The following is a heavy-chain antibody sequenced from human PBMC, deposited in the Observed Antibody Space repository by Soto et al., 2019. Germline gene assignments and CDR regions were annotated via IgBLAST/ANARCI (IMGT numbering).Heavy chain of an antibody. Sequence: QVQFVQSGAEVKKPGASVRLSCKPSGYTLPNYSIQWVRQAAGQGLQWLGWINPGSGYTEYSQRFQGRVTLSRDNSALTFYMDLTSLTSEDTAVYCCTRDLNGGNPCDYWGQGTLVTVSS. V-gene: IGHV1-3*01. CDR3: TRDLNGGNPCDY. D-gene: IGHD2-8*01. CDR2: INPGSGYT. J-gene: IGHJ4*02. CDR1: GYTLPNYS.